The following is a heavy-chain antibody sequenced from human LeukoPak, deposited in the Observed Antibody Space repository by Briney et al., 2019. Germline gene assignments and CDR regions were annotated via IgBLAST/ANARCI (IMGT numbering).Heavy chain of an antibody. V-gene: IGHV3-23*01. CDR1: GFTFSSYG. CDR3: AKVGPHFDY. CDR2: ISATGGTT. D-gene: IGHD1-26*01. J-gene: IGHJ4*02. Sequence: GGSLRLSCAASGFTFSSYGMSWVRQAPGKGLEWVSAISATGGTTYYADSVKGRFTITRDNSKNTLYLQMNSLRAEDTAVYYCAKVGPHFDYWGQGTLVTVSS.